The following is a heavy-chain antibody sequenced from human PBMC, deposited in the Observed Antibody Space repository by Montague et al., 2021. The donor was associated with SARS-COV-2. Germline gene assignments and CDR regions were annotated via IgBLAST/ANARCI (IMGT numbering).Heavy chain of an antibody. CDR2: INHSGST. CDR3: ARRGYSYYYYGMDV. D-gene: IGHD5-24*01. CDR1: GGSFSGYY. V-gene: IGHV4-34*01. Sequence: SETLSLTCAVYGGSFSGYYWSWIRQPPGKGLEWIGEINHSGSTNXNPSLKSRVTISVDTSKNQFSLKLSSVTAAGTAVYYCARRGYSYYYYGMDVWGQGTTVTVSS. J-gene: IGHJ6*02.